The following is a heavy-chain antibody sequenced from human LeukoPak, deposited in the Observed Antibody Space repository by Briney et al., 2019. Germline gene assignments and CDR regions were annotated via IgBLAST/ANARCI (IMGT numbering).Heavy chain of an antibody. V-gene: IGHV3-53*01. Sequence: TGGSLRLSCAASGFTVSSNYMSWVRQAPGKGLEWVSVIYSGGTIRYADSVKGRFTFSRDNFKDTLNLQMNSLRADDTAVYYCVRAVHHNFYSDSSGYYGDAFDVWGQGTVVTVSS. CDR3: VRAVHHNFYSDSSGYYGDAFDV. D-gene: IGHD3-22*01. CDR2: IYSGGTI. CDR1: GFTVSSNY. J-gene: IGHJ3*01.